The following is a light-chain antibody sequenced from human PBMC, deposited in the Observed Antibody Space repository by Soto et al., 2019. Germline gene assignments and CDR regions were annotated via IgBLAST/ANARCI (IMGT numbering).Light chain of an antibody. CDR3: QHADSFPLIT. CDR1: EDISTW. CDR2: AAS. V-gene: IGKV1-12*01. J-gene: IGKJ5*01. Sequence: DIQMTQSPSSASASVGDRVTITCRSSEDISTWLAWYQQKPGKAPKLLIYAASSLQSGVPSRFSGSESGTDFTLTISSLQPEDFATYYCQHADSFPLITFGQGTRLEIK.